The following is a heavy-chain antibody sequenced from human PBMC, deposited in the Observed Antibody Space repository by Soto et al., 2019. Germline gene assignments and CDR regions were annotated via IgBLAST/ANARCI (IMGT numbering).Heavy chain of an antibody. CDR1: GGSISSNDFY. J-gene: IGHJ5*02. CDR3: ARLSGSWQSWFAP. V-gene: IGHV4-31*03. CDR2: IYYSGNT. Sequence: QVQLQESGPGLVKPSQTLSLTCIVSGGSISSNDFYWSWIRQHPGKGLEWIGYIYYSGNTYYNPSLKSRVTILVDTSKHQFSLNVSSVTAADTAVYYCARLSGSWQSWFAPWGQGTLVTVSS. D-gene: IGHD6-13*01.